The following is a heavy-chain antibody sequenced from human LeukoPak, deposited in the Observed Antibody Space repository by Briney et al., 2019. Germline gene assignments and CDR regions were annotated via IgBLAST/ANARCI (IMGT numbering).Heavy chain of an antibody. CDR2: IYYSGST. CDR3: ARIYYYYCYLDV. V-gene: IGHV4-39*07. Sequence: PSETLSLTCTVSGDSISNSTYYWGWIRQPPGKGLEWIGSIYYSGSTYYNPSLKSRVTISVDTSKNQFSLNLSSVTAADTAAYYCARIYYYYCYLDVWGKGTTVTVSS. CDR1: GDSISNSTYY. J-gene: IGHJ6*03.